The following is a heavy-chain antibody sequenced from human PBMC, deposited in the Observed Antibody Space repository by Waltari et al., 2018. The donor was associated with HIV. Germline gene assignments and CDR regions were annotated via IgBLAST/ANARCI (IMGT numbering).Heavy chain of an antibody. D-gene: IGHD4-17*01. CDR1: GYTFTSYD. J-gene: IGHJ4*02. Sequence: QVQLVQSGAAVKKPGASVKVSCKASGYTFTSYDINWVRQTTGQGLEWRGWMNPNMGNTRYAQRSQGRVTMSRDTSISTAYMELSSLRSEDTAVYFCARGPQDYPKYYFDYWGQGTLVTVSS. CDR2: MNPNMGNT. CDR3: ARGPQDYPKYYFDY. V-gene: IGHV1-8*01.